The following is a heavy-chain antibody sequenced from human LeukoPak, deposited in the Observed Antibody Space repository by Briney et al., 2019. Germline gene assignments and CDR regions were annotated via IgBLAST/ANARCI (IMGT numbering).Heavy chain of an antibody. V-gene: IGHV1-69*05. D-gene: IGHD6-13*01. J-gene: IGHJ4*02. CDR2: IIPVFGTA. CDR3: ARAPSSLYKDY. CDR1: GGTFSSYA. Sequence: ASVKVSCKASGGTFSSYAISWVRQAPGQGVEWMGRIIPVFGTANYAQKFQGRVTITTDESTSTAYMELSSLRYEDTAVYYCARAPSSLYKDYWGQGTLVTVSS.